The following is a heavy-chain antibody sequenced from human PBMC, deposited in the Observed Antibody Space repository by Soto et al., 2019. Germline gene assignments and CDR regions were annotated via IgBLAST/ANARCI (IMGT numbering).Heavy chain of an antibody. Sequence: QVQLVESGGGVVQPGRSLRLSCAASGFSFSNSGMHWVRQAPGKGLEWVAFISYDGSNKYYAHSVKGRFTISRDNSKNTLYLQMNSLRAEDTAEYYCAKDRGKIYFDYWGQGTLVTVSS. CDR3: AKDRGKIYFDY. J-gene: IGHJ4*02. CDR2: ISYDGSNK. CDR1: GFSFSNSG. V-gene: IGHV3-30*18.